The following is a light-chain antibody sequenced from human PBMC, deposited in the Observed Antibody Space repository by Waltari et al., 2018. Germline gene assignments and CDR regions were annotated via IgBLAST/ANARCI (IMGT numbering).Light chain of an antibody. J-gene: IGLJ1*01. CDR3: QVWEISRDHYV. V-gene: IGLV3-21*01. CDR2: SDS. Sequence: SSVLTQPPSVSVAPGESARITCGGNNLGTKSVHWYQQKPGQAPVLVIYSDSDRPSGIPERFSGANSGNTATLTISRVEAGDEADYYCQVWEISRDHYVFGSGTEVTVL. CDR1: NLGTKS.